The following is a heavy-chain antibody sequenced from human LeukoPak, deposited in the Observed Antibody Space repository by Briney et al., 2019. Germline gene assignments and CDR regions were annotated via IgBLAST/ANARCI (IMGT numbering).Heavy chain of an antibody. CDR1: DGSFSGYY. V-gene: IGHV4-34*01. Sequence: SETLSLTCAVYDGSFSGYYWSWIRQPPGKGLEWIGEINHSGSTYYNPSLKSRVTISIDTSKNQFSLKVNSVTAADTAVYYCVRDRFCSGRSCYGPPDDWGQGARVTVSS. CDR2: INHSGST. D-gene: IGHD2-15*01. J-gene: IGHJ4*02. CDR3: VRDRFCSGRSCYGPPDD.